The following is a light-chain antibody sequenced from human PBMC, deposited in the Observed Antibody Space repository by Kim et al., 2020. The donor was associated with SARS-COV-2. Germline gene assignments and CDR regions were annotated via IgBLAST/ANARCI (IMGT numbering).Light chain of an antibody. J-gene: IGKJ4*01. V-gene: IGKV3-15*01. CDR1: ETVKSY. CDR3: QQHNKWPLT. Sequence: EIVMTQSPATLSVSPGGRATLSCRASETVKSYLAWYQQKPGQAPRLLIYGASTRATGIPARFSGSGSGTEFNVTISGLQSEDFAVYYCQQHNKWPLTFGGGTKVDIK. CDR2: GAS.